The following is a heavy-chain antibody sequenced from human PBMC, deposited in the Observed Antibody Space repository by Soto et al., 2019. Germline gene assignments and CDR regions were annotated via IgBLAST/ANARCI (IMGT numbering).Heavy chain of an antibody. CDR3: AREGYCGGGSCSRGENWFDP. Sequence: QVQLQESGPGPVKPSQTLSLTCTVSGGSISSGGYYWSWIRQHPGKALEWIGYTYYSGSTYSHPSVKGRVTISVDTAKNQFSLKLSCVAAADTAVYYCAREGYCGGGSCSRGENWFDPWGEGALVTVSS. J-gene: IGHJ5*02. CDR2: TYYSGST. V-gene: IGHV4-31*03. D-gene: IGHD2-15*01. CDR1: GGSISSGGYY.